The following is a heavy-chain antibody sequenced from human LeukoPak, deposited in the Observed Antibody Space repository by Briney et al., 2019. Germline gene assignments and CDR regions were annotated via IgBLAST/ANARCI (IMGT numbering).Heavy chain of an antibody. CDR3: ARGVYYGSGSYYDY. CDR1: GVSFSGYY. Sequence: PSETLSLTCAVYGVSFSGYYWSWIRQPPGKGLEWIGEINHSGSTNYNPSLKSRVTISVDTSKNQFSLKLSSVTAADTAVYYCARGVYYGSGSYYDYWGQGTLVTVS. D-gene: IGHD3-10*01. J-gene: IGHJ4*02. CDR2: INHSGST. V-gene: IGHV4-34*01.